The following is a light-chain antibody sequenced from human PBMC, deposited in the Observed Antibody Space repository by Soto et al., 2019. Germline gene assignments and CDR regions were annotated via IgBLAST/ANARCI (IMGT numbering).Light chain of an antibody. Sequence: IQLTQSPSSLSASVGDRVTITCRASQAITNYLAWYQQRPGKAPNIVIYAASTLQSGVPSRFSGSGSGTDFTLTISSLQPEAFATYYCHQFSSYPYTFGQGTKLEI. CDR3: HQFSSYPYT. J-gene: IGKJ2*01. CDR1: QAITNY. V-gene: IGKV1-9*01. CDR2: AAS.